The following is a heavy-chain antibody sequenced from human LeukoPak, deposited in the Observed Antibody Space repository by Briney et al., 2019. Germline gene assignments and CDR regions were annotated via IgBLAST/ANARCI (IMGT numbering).Heavy chain of an antibody. J-gene: IGHJ3*02. D-gene: IGHD6-13*01. Sequence: SETLSLTCTVSGGSISSSSYYWGWIRQPPGKGLEWIGSIYYSGSTYYNPSLKSRVTISVDTSKNQFSLKLSSVTAADTAVYYCARYVIRQQLVKDAFDIWGQGTMVTVSS. CDR1: GGSISSSSYY. CDR2: IYYSGST. V-gene: IGHV4-39*07. CDR3: ARYVIRQQLVKDAFDI.